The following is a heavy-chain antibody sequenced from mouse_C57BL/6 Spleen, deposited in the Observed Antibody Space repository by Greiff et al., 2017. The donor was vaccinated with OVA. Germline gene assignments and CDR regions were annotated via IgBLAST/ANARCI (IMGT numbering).Heavy chain of an antibody. J-gene: IGHJ4*01. CDR1: GYAFNNYL. CDR2: INPGSGGT. V-gene: IGHV1-54*01. Sequence: VQLQQSGAELVRPGTSVKVSCKASGYAFNNYLIEWVKQRPGQGLEWIGVINPGSGGTNYNEKFKGKATLTADKSSSTAYMQLSSLTSEDSAVYFCARRGYSNYEGAMDYWGQGTSVTVSS. CDR3: ARRGYSNYEGAMDY. D-gene: IGHD2-5*01.